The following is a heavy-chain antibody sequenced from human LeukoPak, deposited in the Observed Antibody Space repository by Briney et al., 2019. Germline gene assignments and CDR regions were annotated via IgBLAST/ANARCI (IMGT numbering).Heavy chain of an antibody. D-gene: IGHD1-1*01. Sequence: PGGSLRLSCAASGFTFSSYSMNWVRQAPGKGLEWVSYISSSSSTIYCADSVKGRFTISRDNAKNSLYLQMNSLRAEDTAVYYCAKDQQLEPFHYWGQGTLVTVSS. CDR2: ISSSSSTI. V-gene: IGHV3-48*01. CDR3: AKDQQLEPFHY. CDR1: GFTFSSYS. J-gene: IGHJ4*02.